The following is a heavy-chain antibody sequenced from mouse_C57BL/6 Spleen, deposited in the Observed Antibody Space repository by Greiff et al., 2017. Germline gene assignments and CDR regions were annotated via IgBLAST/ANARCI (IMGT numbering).Heavy chain of an antibody. CDR3: ARLDGSSYQYYFDY. Sequence: SGPELVKPGDSVKISCKASGYSFTGYFMNWVMQSHGKSLEWIGRINPYNGDTFYNQKFKGKATLTVDKSSSTAHMELRSLTSEDSAVYYCARLDGSSYQYYFDYWGQGTTLTVSS. CDR1: GYSFTGYF. V-gene: IGHV1-20*01. J-gene: IGHJ2*01. CDR2: INPYNGDT. D-gene: IGHD1-1*01.